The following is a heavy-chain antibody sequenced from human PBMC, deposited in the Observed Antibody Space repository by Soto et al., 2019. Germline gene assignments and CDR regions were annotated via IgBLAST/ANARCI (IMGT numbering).Heavy chain of an antibody. CDR1: GYTFTSYG. V-gene: IGHV1-18*01. D-gene: IGHD2-15*01. CDR3: ARDVVVVVAATPFDAFDI. J-gene: IGHJ3*02. Sequence: QVQLVQSGAEVKKPGASVKVSCKASGYTFTSYGISWVRQAPGQGLEWMGWISAYNGNTNYAQKLQGRVTMTTDTSTXTXSMELRSLRSDDTAVYYCARDVVVVVAATPFDAFDIWGQGTMVTVSS. CDR2: ISAYNGNT.